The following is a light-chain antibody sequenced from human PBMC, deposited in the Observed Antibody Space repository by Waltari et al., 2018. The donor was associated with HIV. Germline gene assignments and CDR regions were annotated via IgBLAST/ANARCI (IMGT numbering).Light chain of an antibody. CDR3: HQYGGSPRT. CDR2: GAS. CDR1: QSISSSY. Sequence: EIELTQSPGTLSLSPGERATLSCRASQSISSSYLAWFQQKPGQAPRLLIYGASSSATGIPERFSGSGSGRDFTLTISRLEPEDFAVYYCHQYGGSPRTFGPGTKVDIK. J-gene: IGKJ3*01. V-gene: IGKV3-20*01.